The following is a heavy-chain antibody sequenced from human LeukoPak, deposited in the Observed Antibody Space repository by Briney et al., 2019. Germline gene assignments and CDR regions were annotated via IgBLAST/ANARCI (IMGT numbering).Heavy chain of an antibody. D-gene: IGHD6-19*01. CDR3: AREIIEVPGSFDY. J-gene: IGHJ4*02. CDR2: INSGSGYTK. CDR1: GFTFSDYF. Sequence: GGSLRLSCAASGFTFSDYFISWIRQTPGKGLEWISYINSGSGYTKYYADSVKGRLTISRDNARNSVYLQMNSLRAEDTAVYYCAREIIEVPGSFDYWGQGILVTVSS. V-gene: IGHV3-11*04.